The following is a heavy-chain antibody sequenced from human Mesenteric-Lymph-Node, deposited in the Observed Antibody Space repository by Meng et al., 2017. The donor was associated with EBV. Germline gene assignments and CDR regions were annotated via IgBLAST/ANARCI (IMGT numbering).Heavy chain of an antibody. Sequence: QVQLQQWGAGLLTPSGTLSLTCGWYGGSLSGYYWNWIRQPPGKGLEWIGEINHGGSTSYNPSLKSRVTITVDTSKNEFSLKMTSVTAADTAVYYCARDRHFDPWGQGTLVTVSS. CDR1: GGSLSGYY. V-gene: IGHV4-34*01. CDR2: INHGGST. CDR3: ARDRHFDP. J-gene: IGHJ5*02.